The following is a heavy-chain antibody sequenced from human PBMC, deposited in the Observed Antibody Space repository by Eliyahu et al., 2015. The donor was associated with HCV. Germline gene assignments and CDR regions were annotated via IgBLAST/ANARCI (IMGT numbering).Heavy chain of an antibody. CDR1: GYTFXGQY. Sequence: QVQLVQSGAEVKKPGASVKVSCKASGYTFXGQYIPWVRQAPGEGLEWMGWINPKNGGTNYAQKFRGRVTMTRDTSISTAYMDLSRLTSDDTAVYYCAKGVAAPAAIDDNWGQGTLVTVSS. CDR3: AKGVAAPAAIDDN. D-gene: IGHD2-2*02. CDR2: INPKNGGT. J-gene: IGHJ4*02. V-gene: IGHV1-2*02.